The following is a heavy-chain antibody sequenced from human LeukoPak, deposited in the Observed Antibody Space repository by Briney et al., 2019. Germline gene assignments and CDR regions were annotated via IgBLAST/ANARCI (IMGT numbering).Heavy chain of an antibody. CDR3: ARNHYYDSSGYLPSTFDP. J-gene: IGHJ5*02. V-gene: IGHV4-38-2*02. CDR2: IYYSGST. CDR1: GHSISSDYY. Sequence: PSETLSLTCTVSGHSISSDYYWGWIRQPPGKGLEWIGSIYYSGSTYYNPSLKSRVTISVDTSKNQFSLKLSSVTAADTAVYYCARNHYYDSSGYLPSTFDPWGQGTLVTVSS. D-gene: IGHD3-22*01.